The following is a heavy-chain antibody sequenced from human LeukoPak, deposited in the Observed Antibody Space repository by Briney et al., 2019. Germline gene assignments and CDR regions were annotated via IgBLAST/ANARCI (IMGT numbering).Heavy chain of an antibody. D-gene: IGHD2-21*02. J-gene: IGHJ4*02. CDR1: GFTFSSYG. CDR3: AKESGDGLYYFDY. V-gene: IGHV3-33*06. Sequence: GGSLRLSCAASGFTFSSYGMHWVRQAPGKGLEWVAIIWYDGSNKYYADSVKGRFTISRDNSKNTLYLQMNSLRAEDTAVNYCAKESGDGLYYFDYWGQGTLVTVSS. CDR2: IWYDGSNK.